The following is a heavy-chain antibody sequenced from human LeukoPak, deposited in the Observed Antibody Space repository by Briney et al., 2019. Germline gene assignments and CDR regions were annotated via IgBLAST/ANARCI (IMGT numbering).Heavy chain of an antibody. Sequence: PSETLSLTCAVYGGSFSGYYWSWIRQPPGKGLEWIGEINHSGSTNYNPSLESRVTISVDTSKNQFSLKLSSVTAADTAVYYCAELRGYSYGPKWGQGTLVTVSS. V-gene: IGHV4-34*01. CDR1: GGSFSGYY. J-gene: IGHJ4*02. CDR2: INHSGST. CDR3: AELRGYSYGPK. D-gene: IGHD5-18*01.